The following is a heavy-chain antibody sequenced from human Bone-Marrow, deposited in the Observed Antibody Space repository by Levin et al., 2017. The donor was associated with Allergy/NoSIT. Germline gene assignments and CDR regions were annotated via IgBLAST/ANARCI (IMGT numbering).Heavy chain of an antibody. J-gene: IGHJ6*03. D-gene: IGHD3-10*01. CDR2: IYYSGST. V-gene: IGHV4-59*01. Sequence: SETLSLTCTVSGGSISSYYWSWIRQPPGKGLEWIGYIYYSGSTNYNPSLKSRVTISVDTSKNQFSLKLSSVTAADTAVYYCAASRWDYYGSGSYFSYYYYYYMDVWGKGTTVTVSS. CDR3: AASRWDYYGSGSYFSYYYYYYMDV. CDR1: GGSISSYY.